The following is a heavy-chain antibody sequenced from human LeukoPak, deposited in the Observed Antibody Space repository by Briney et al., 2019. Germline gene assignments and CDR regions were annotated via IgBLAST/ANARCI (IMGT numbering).Heavy chain of an antibody. D-gene: IGHD3-10*01. CDR2: IYYSGNT. CDR3: ARGIKYYYGSGTCDY. J-gene: IGHJ4*02. CDR1: GDSISSSSYY. V-gene: IGHV4-39*07. Sequence: SETLSLTCTVSGDSISSSSYYWGWIRQPPGKGLEWIGNIYYSGNTNYNPSLKSRVTISVETSMNQFSLKLNSVTAADTAVYYCARGIKYYYGSGTCDYWGQGTLVTVSS.